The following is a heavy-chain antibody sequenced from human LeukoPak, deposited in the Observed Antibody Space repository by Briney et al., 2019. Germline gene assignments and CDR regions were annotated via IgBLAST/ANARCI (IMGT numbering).Heavy chain of an antibody. D-gene: IGHD5-12*01. CDR1: GFTFSSYA. CDR2: ISGSGGST. J-gene: IGHJ4*02. V-gene: IGHV3-23*01. CDR3: ARDSVDIVAIPIY. Sequence: PTGGSLRLSCAASGFTFSSYAMSWVRQAPGKGLEWVSAISGSGGSTYYADSVKGRFTISRDNSKNTLYLQMNSLRAEDTAVYYCARDSVDIVAIPIYWGQGTLVTVSS.